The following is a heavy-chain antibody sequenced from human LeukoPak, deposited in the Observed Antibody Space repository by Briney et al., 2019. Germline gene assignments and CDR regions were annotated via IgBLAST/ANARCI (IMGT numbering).Heavy chain of an antibody. J-gene: IGHJ4*02. D-gene: IGHD5-12*01. Sequence: GGSLRLPCAASGFIFSNYAMSWVRQLPGRRLEWVSAITGSGGTTYYADSVKGRFTISRDNSKNTVFLQMNSLRVEDTAIYYCAKGAYDYIEIAYFDSWGQGTLVTVPS. CDR3: AKGAYDYIEIAYFDS. V-gene: IGHV3-23*01. CDR2: ITGSGGTT. CDR1: GFIFSNYA.